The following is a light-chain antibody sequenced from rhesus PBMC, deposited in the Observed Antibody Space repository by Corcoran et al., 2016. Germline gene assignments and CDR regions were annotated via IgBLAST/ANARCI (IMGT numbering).Light chain of an antibody. J-gene: IGKJ2*01. V-gene: IGKV1-69*01. CDR3: QQHDDSPYS. Sequence: DIQMTQYPPSLSASVGDRVTITCRASQDISNWLAWYQKKPGNAPKLLIYRASNLETGVPSMFSGSGAGTDFTLTITSLQPDDFATYYCQQHDDSPYSFGQGTKVEI. CDR2: RAS. CDR1: QDISNW.